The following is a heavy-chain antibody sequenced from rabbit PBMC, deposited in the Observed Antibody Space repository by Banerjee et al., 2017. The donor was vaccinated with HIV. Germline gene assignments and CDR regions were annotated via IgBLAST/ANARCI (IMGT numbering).Heavy chain of an antibody. V-gene: IGHV1S40*01. D-gene: IGHD7-1*01. CDR1: GFSFSSGYD. J-gene: IGHJ3*01. CDR2: IESDSGST. CDR3: ARDPGYPTTL. Sequence: QSLEESGGDLVKPGASLTLTCTGSGFSFSSGYDMCWVRQAPGKGLEWIGYIESDSGSTYYASWAKGRFTISKTSSTTVTLQMTSLTVADTATYFCARDPGYPTTLWGQGTLVTVS.